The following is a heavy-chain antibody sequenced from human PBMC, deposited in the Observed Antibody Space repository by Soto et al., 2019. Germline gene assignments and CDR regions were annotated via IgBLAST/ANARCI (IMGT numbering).Heavy chain of an antibody. V-gene: IGHV1-69*01. CDR1: GGTFSSYA. Sequence: QVQLVQSGAEVKKPGSSVKVSCKASGGTFSSYAISWVRQAPGQGLEWMGGIIPIFGTANYAQKFQGRVTITADESTRTAYMELSSLRSEDTVVYYCARDQIRAPSYYYYRMDVWGQGTTVTVSS. CDR3: ARDQIRAPSYYYYRMDV. CDR2: IIPIFGTA. J-gene: IGHJ6*02.